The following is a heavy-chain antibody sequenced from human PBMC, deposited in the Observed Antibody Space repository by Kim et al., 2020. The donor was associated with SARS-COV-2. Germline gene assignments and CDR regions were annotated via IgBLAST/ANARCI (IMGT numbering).Heavy chain of an antibody. CDR2: ISSSGST. CDR1: GGSISNYF. Sequence: SETLSLTCTVSGGSISNYFWSWIRQPPGKGLEWIGYISSSGSTNYNPSLKSRVTISVDTSKNQFSLKLSSLTAADTAVYYCARDRVTRTRDIYYYYGMDV. D-gene: IGHD1-7*01. CDR3: ARDRVTRTRDIYYYYGMDV. J-gene: IGHJ6*01. V-gene: IGHV4-59*13.